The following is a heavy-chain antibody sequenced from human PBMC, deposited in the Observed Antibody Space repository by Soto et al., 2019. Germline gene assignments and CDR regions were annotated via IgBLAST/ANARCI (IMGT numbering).Heavy chain of an antibody. V-gene: IGHV3-9*01. CDR3: TKRRSARPGFDAFDL. CDR2: ISGDSGSS. Sequence: GGSLRLSCAASGFTFEAYSLHWVRQLPGKGLEWVAGISGDSGSSGYADSVRGRFTVSRDNAKNSPFLQMSSLSPEDTALYYCTKRRSARPGFDAFDLWGQGTMVTVSS. J-gene: IGHJ3*01. CDR1: GFTFEAYS.